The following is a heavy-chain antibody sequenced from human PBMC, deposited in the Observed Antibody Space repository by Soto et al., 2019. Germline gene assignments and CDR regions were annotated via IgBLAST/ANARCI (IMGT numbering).Heavy chain of an antibody. J-gene: IGHJ4*02. CDR3: AKDPLYYYDSSGYHPLDY. CDR1: GVTFDDYA. D-gene: IGHD3-22*01. CDR2: ISWNSGSI. V-gene: IGHV3-9*01. Sequence: GGSLRLSCAASGVTFDDYAMHWVRQAPGKGLEWVSGISWNSGSIGYADSVKGRFTISRDNAKNSLYLQMNSLRAEDTALYYCAKDPLYYYDSSGYHPLDYWGQGTLVTVS.